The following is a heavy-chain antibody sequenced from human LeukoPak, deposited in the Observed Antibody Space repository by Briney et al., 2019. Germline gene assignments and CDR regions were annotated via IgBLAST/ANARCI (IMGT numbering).Heavy chain of an antibody. D-gene: IGHD2-2*01. Sequence: PGGSLRLSCAASGFTFSSYGMHWVRQAPGKGLEWVAVISYDGSNKYYADSVKGRFTISRDNSKSTLYLQMNSLRAEDTAVYYCATYCSSTSCYIWGYYFDYWGQGTLVTVSS. CDR3: ATYCSSTSCYIWGYYFDY. CDR1: GFTFSSYG. V-gene: IGHV3-30*03. J-gene: IGHJ4*02. CDR2: ISYDGSNK.